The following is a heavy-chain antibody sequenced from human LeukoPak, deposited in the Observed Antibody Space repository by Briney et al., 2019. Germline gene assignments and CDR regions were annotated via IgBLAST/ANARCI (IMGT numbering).Heavy chain of an antibody. V-gene: IGHV5-51*01. D-gene: IGHD6-13*01. J-gene: IGHJ6*03. CDR3: ARLSGVYAAAANYMDV. Sequence: HGESLKISCKGSGYSFTSYWIGWVRKMPGKGLEWMGIIYPGDSDTRYSPSFQGQVTISADKSISTAYLQWSSLKASDTAMYYCARLSGVYAAAANYMDVWGKGTTVTVSS. CDR2: IYPGDSDT. CDR1: GYSFTSYW.